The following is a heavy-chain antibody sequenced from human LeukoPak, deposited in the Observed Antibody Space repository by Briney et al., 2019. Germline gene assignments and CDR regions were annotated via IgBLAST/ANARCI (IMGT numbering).Heavy chain of an antibody. D-gene: IGHD2-2*02. CDR3: ARAFRKDIVVVPAAIPDWFDP. V-gene: IGHV4-31*03. CDR2: IYYSGST. Sequence: SETLSLTCTVSGGSISSGGYYWGWIRQHPGKGLEWIGYIYYSGSTYYNPSLKSRVTISVDTSKNQFSLKLSSVTAADTAVYYCARAFRKDIVVVPAAIPDWFDPWGQGTLVTVSS. CDR1: GGSISSGGYY. J-gene: IGHJ5*02.